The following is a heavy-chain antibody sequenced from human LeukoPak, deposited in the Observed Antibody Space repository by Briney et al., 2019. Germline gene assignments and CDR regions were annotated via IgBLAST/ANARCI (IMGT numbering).Heavy chain of an antibody. CDR1: GGSFSGYY. CDR3: ARNARWEPFGYYYYMDV. J-gene: IGHJ6*03. CDR2: INHSGST. D-gene: IGHD1-26*01. V-gene: IGHV4-34*01. Sequence: PSETLSLTCAVYGGSFSGYYWSWIRQPPGKGLEWIGEINHSGSTNYNPSLKSRVTISVDTSKNQFSLKLSSVTAADTAVYYCARNARWEPFGYYYYMDVWGKGTTVTVSS.